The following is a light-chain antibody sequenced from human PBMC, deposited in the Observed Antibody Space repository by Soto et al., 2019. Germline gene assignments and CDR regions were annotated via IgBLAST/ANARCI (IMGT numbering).Light chain of an antibody. V-gene: IGKV3-20*01. CDR2: GAS. CDR1: QSVSSSY. CDR3: QQYGSSIT. Sequence: EIVLTQSPGTLSLSPGERATLSCRSSQSVSSSYLAWYQQKPGQAPRLLIYGASTGATGIPARFSGSGSGTDFTLTISRLEPEDFAVYYCQQYGSSITFGQGTRLEIK. J-gene: IGKJ5*01.